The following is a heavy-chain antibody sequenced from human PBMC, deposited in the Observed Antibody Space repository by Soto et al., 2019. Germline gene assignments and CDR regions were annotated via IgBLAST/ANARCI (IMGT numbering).Heavy chain of an antibody. J-gene: IGHJ6*02. Sequence: SETLSLTCAVYGGSFSGYYWSWIRQPPGKGLEWIGEINHSGSTNCNPSLKSRVTISVDTSKNQFSLKLSSVTAADTAVYYCARIGSYDFWSGYFPPLYGMDVWGQGTTVTVSS. CDR2: INHSGST. D-gene: IGHD3-3*01. V-gene: IGHV4-34*01. CDR1: GGSFSGYY. CDR3: ARIGSYDFWSGYFPPLYGMDV.